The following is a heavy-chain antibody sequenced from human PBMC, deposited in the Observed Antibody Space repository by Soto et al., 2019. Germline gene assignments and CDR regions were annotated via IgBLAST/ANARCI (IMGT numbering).Heavy chain of an antibody. J-gene: IGHJ6*02. D-gene: IGHD3-10*01. CDR2: ISYDGSNK. CDR3: AKDRGGGGYYGMDV. V-gene: IGHV3-30*18. Sequence: PGGSLRLSCAASGFTFSSYGMHSVRQAPGKGLEWVAVISYDGSNKYYADSVKGRFTISRDNSKNTLYLQMNSLRAEDTAVYYCAKDRGGGGYYGMDVWGQGTTVTVSS. CDR1: GFTFSSYG.